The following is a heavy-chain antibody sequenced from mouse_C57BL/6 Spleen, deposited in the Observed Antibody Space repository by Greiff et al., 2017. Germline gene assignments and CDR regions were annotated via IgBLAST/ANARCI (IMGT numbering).Heavy chain of an antibody. CDR1: GFNIKDYY. D-gene: IGHD1-1*01. CDR3: TTGGITTVVAD. CDR2: IDPEDGDT. V-gene: IGHV14-1*01. J-gene: IGHJ2*01. Sequence: VQLQQPGAELVRPGASVKLSCTASGFNIKDYYMHWVKQRPEQGLEWIGRIDPEDGDTEYAPKFQGKATMTADTSSNTAYLQLSSLTSEDTAVYYCTTGGITTVVADWGQGTTLTVSS.